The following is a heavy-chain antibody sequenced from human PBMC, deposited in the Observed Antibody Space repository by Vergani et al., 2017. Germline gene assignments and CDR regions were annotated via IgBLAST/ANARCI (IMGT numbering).Heavy chain of an antibody. CDR2: IYTSGST. CDR3: ARERGYGSGSSHFDY. V-gene: IGHV4-61*02. Sequence: QVQLQESGPGLVKPSQTLSLTCTVSGGSISSCSYYWSWIRQPAGKGLEWIGRIYTSGSTNYNPSLKGRVTISVDTSKNQFSLKLSSVTAADTAVYYCARERGYGSGSSHFDYWGQGTLVTVSS. CDR1: GGSISSCSYY. J-gene: IGHJ4*02. D-gene: IGHD3-10*01.